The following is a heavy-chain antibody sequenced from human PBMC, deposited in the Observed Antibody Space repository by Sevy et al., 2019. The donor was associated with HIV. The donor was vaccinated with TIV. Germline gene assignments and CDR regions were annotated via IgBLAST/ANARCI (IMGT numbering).Heavy chain of an antibody. CDR2: FDPEDGET. Sequence: ASVKVSCKVSGCTLSKLPMHWVRQAPGKGLEWMGGFDPEDGETIYAQKFQGRVIMTEDTSSDTAYMELSSLRSEDTAVYYCATLDFWSDYPFYGVDVWGHGTTVTVSS. CDR1: GCTLSKLP. D-gene: IGHD3-3*01. J-gene: IGHJ6*02. CDR3: ATLDFWSDYPFYGVDV. V-gene: IGHV1-24*01.